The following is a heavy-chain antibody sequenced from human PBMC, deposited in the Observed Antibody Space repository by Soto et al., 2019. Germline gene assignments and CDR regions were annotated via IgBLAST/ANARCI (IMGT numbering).Heavy chain of an antibody. J-gene: IGHJ5*02. CDR3: ARSVAQLWLNGWFDP. V-gene: IGHV4-34*01. Sequence: TLSLTCAVYGGSFSGYYWSWIRQPPGKGLEWIGEINHSGSTNYNPSLKSRVTISVDTSKNQFSLKLSSVTAADTAVYYCARSVAQLWLNGWFDPWGQGTLVTVSS. CDR1: GGSFSGYY. CDR2: INHSGST. D-gene: IGHD5-18*01.